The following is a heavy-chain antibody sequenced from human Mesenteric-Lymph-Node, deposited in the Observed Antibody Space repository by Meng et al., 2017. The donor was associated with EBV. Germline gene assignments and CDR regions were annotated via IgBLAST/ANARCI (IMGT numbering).Heavy chain of an antibody. Sequence: QVQLQESGPGKVEPSETLSLTCSVSGDSVSSRIYYWVWIRQPPGKGLEWIGYIDYSGSTTYKPSLKSRVTMSLDTSKNQFSLRLSSVTAADTAVYYCAREAVGATIDHWGQGTLVTVSS. CDR1: GDSVSSRIYY. D-gene: IGHD1-26*01. CDR3: AREAVGATIDH. J-gene: IGHJ4*02. V-gene: IGHV4-61*01. CDR2: IDYSGST.